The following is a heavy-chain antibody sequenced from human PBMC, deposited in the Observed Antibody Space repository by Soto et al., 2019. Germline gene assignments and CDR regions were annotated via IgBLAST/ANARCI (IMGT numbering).Heavy chain of an antibody. V-gene: IGHV3-11*01. CDR1: GFTFSDYY. J-gene: IGHJ4*02. D-gene: IGHD3-10*01. CDR3: ARVLYSYGSGSYYGYYFDY. CDR2: ISSSGSTI. Sequence: GGSLRLSCAASGFTFSDYYMSWILQAPGKGLEWVSYISSSGSTIYYADSVKGRFTISRDNAKNSLYLQMNSLRAEDTAVYYCARVLYSYGSGSYYGYYFDYWGQGTLVTVS.